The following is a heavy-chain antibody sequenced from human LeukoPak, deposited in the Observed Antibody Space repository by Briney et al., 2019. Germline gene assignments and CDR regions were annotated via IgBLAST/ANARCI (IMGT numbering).Heavy chain of an antibody. D-gene: IGHD3-10*01. Sequence: SETLSLTCAVSGYSISGGYYWGWIPQSPGRGLEWSGSIYYSWCTYYNPLLKSRVTQPVDTPKNQFSLYLSSVTDADTAVYDCARMYYYGSRKIDCWGQGTHVTVSS. CDR2: IYYSWCT. J-gene: IGHJ4*02. CDR1: GYSISGGYY. V-gene: IGHV4-38-2*01. CDR3: ARMYYYGSRKIDC.